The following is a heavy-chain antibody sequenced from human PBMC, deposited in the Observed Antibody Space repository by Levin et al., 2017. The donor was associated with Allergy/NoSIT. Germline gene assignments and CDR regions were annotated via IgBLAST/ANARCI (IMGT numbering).Heavy chain of an antibody. D-gene: IGHD6-19*01. CDR3: AKERAVAAHWDYYFDY. J-gene: IGHJ4*02. CDR1: GFTFSSYG. V-gene: IGHV3-30*18. Sequence: PGGSLRLSCAASGFTFSSYGMHWVRQAPGKGLEWVAVISYDGSNKYYADSVKGRFTISRDNSKNTLYLQMNSLRAEDTAVYYCAKERAVAAHWDYYFDYWGQGTLVTVSS. CDR2: ISYDGSNK.